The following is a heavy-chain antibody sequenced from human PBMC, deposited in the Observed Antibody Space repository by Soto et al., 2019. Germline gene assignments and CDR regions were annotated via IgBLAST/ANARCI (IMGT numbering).Heavy chain of an antibody. CDR2: IIPFLNLS. D-gene: IGHD3-16*01. J-gene: IGHJ5*02. Sequence: QVVLLQSGADVKEPGSSVNISCKPFGDVFSTDTINWVRQAPGQGLLWMGSIIPFLNLSNIAPTFMDRLSITADTSTGTAYRKLRDLTREDTPIYFCETLGAENDPWGHGTRITASS. CDR1: GDVFSTDT. V-gene: IGHV1-69*09. CDR3: ETLGAENDP.